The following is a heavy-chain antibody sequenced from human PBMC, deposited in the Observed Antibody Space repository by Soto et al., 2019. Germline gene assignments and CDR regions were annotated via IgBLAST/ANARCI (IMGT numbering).Heavy chain of an antibody. J-gene: IGHJ4*02. D-gene: IGHD4-4*01. Sequence: GESLKISCKGSGYSFTSYWIGWVRQMPGKGLEWVGIIYPGDSDTRYSPSFQGQVNISADKSISTAYLQWSSLKASDTAMYYCARVKEDDYSEYFDYWGQGTLVTVSS. CDR2: IYPGDSDT. V-gene: IGHV5-51*01. CDR3: ARVKEDDYSEYFDY. CDR1: GYSFTSYW.